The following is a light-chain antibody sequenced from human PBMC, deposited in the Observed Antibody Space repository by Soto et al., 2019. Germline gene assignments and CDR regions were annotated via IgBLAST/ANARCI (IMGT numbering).Light chain of an antibody. J-gene: IGKJ1*01. CDR2: KAS. CDR1: QSISSW. Sequence: DIQMTQSPSTLSASVGDRVTITCRASQSISSWLAWYQQKPGKAPKLLIYKASSLESGVPSRFRGSVSGTEFTLTISSLQPDDFATYYCQQYNSYWTFGQGTKVEIK. V-gene: IGKV1-5*03. CDR3: QQYNSYWT.